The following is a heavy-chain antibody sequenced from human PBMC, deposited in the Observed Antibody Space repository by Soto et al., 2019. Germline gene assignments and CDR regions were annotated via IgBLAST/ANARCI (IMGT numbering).Heavy chain of an antibody. Sequence: PGGSLRLSCAASGFTFSSYGMHWVRQAPGKGLEWVAVIWYDGSNKYYADSVKGRFTISRDNSKDTLYLQMNSLRAEDTAVYYCERDTDTYSIPGGFDYWGQGTLVTVSS. D-gene: IGHD2-15*01. CDR3: ERDTDTYSIPGGFDY. J-gene: IGHJ4*02. CDR2: IWYDGSNK. V-gene: IGHV3-33*01. CDR1: GFTFSSYG.